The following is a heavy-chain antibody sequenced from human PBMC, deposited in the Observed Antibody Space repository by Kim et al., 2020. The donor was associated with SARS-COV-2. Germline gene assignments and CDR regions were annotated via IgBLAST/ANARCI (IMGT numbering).Heavy chain of an antibody. CDR3: AKDKGGYCYGYRAFAFDI. D-gene: IGHD5-18*01. CDR1: GFTFDDYT. CDR2: ISWDGGST. Sequence: GGSLRLSCAASGFTFDDYTMHWVRQAPGKGLEWVSLISWDGGSTYYADSVKGRFTISRDNSKNSLYLQMNSLRTEDTALYYCAKDKGGYCYGYRAFAFDIWGQGTLVTVSS. J-gene: IGHJ3*02. V-gene: IGHV3-43*01.